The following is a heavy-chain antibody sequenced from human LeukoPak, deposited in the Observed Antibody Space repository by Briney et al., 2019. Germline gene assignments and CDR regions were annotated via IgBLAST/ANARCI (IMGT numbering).Heavy chain of an antibody. CDR1: GYTFSSYY. CDR3: ARGYSYGYRNDAFDI. J-gene: IGHJ3*02. V-gene: IGHV1-69*05. CDR2: IIPIFGTA. Sequence: ASVKVSCKASGYTFSSYYMHWVRQAPGQGLEWMGGIIPIFGTANYAQKFQGRVTITTDESTSTAYMELSSLRSEDTAVYYCARGYSYGYRNDAFDIWGQGTMVTVSS. D-gene: IGHD5-18*01.